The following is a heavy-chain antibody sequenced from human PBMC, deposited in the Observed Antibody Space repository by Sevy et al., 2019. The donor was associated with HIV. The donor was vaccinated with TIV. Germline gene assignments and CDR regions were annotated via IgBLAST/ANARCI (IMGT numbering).Heavy chain of an antibody. D-gene: IGHD2-15*01. CDR3: ARDLFSGGNAVYGY. CDR1: GFTFNNYN. Sequence: GGSLRLSCAASGFTFNNYNMNWVRQAPGKGLEWVSSLSGSSNYIYYAESLKGRFIISRDNAKDTLYLQMNSVRAEDTAVYYCARDLFSGGNAVYGYWGQGTLVTVSS. J-gene: IGHJ4*02. V-gene: IGHV3-21*06. CDR2: LSGSSNYI.